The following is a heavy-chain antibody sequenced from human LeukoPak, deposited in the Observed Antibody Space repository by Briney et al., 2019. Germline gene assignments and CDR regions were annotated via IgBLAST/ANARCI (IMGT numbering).Heavy chain of an antibody. Sequence: ASVKVSCKASGGTFSSYAISWVRQAPGQGLEWMGGIIPIFGTANYAQKFQGRATITADESTSTAYMELSSLRSEDTAVYYCARDLRGTIFGVVSYNWFDPWGQGTLVTVSS. J-gene: IGHJ5*02. CDR2: IIPIFGTA. D-gene: IGHD3-3*01. V-gene: IGHV1-69*13. CDR1: GGTFSSYA. CDR3: ARDLRGTIFGVVSYNWFDP.